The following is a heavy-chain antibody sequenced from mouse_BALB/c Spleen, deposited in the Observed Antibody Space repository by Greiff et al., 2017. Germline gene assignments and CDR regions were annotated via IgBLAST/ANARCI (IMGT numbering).Heavy chain of an antibody. CDR1: GYTFTSYW. CDR3: ARSGGNYVFFDY. D-gene: IGHD2-1*01. CDR2: IYPGDGDT. V-gene: IGHV1-87*01. Sequence: QVQLKESGAELARPGASVKLSCKASGYTFTSYWMQWVKQRPGQGLEWIGAIYPGDGDTRYTQKFKGKATLTADKSSSTAYMQLSSLASEDSAVYYCARSGGNYVFFDYWGQGTTLTVSS. J-gene: IGHJ2*01.